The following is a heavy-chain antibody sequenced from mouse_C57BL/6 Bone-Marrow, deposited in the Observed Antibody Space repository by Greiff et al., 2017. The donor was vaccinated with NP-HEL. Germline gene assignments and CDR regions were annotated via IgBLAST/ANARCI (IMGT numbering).Heavy chain of an antibody. Sequence: EVKVEESGEGLVKPGGSLKLSCAASGFTFSSYAMSWVRQTPEKRLEWVAYISSGGDYIYYADTVKGRFTISRDNARNTLYLQMSSLKSEDTAMYYCTRVGGYYDYWGQGTTLTVSS. CDR3: TRVGGYYDY. D-gene: IGHD2-3*01. CDR2: ISSGGDYI. V-gene: IGHV5-9-1*02. J-gene: IGHJ2*01. CDR1: GFTFSSYA.